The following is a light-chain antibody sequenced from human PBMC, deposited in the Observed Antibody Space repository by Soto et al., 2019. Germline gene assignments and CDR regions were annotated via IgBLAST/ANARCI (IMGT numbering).Light chain of an antibody. CDR2: DVS. CDR3: SPYTRSSGTLIV. J-gene: IGLJ1*01. Sequence: QSALTQPASVSGSPGQSITISCTGTSSDVGGYNYVSWYQQHPGKAPKLMIYDVSNRPSGVSNRFSGSKSGNTASLTISGLQAEDEADYYCSPYTRSSGTLIVFGTGAKVTVL. CDR1: SSDVGGYNY. V-gene: IGLV2-14*01.